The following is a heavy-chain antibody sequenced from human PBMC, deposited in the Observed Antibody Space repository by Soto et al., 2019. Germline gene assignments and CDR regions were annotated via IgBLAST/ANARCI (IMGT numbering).Heavy chain of an antibody. J-gene: IGHJ4*02. CDR1: GDSVSINSAA. Sequence: SQTLSLTCAISGDSVSINSAAWNLIRQSPSRGLEWLGRTYYRSKWYNDYALSVKSRMTINPDTSRNQFSLQLTSVTPDDTAVYYCARDRAVSARFDSWGQGTLVTVSS. V-gene: IGHV6-1*01. D-gene: IGHD6-19*01. CDR2: TYYRSKWYN. CDR3: ARDRAVSARFDS.